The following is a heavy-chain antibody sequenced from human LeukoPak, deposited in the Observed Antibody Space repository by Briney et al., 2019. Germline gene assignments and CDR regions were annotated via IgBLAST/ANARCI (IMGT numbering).Heavy chain of an antibody. CDR2: VFYSGST. CDR1: GGSISSYY. Sequence: SETLSLTCTVSGGSISSYYWSWIRQPPGKGLEWIGYVFYSGSTNHSPSLKSRVTISVDMSKNQFSLKLTSVTAADTAVYYCAREVGDYVGVFDYWGQGTLVTVSS. J-gene: IGHJ4*02. CDR3: AREVGDYVGVFDY. D-gene: IGHD4-17*01. V-gene: IGHV4-59*01.